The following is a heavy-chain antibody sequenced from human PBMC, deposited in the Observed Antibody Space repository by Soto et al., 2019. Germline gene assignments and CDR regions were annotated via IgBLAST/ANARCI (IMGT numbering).Heavy chain of an antibody. J-gene: IGHJ4*02. Sequence: SETLSLTCTVSGGSISSYYWSWIRQPPGKGLEWIGYIYYSGSTNYNPSLKSRVTISVDTSKNQFSLKLSSVTAADTAVYYCARDASRVTYYFDYWGQGTPVTVS. CDR1: GGSISSYY. CDR2: IYYSGST. CDR3: ARDASRVTYYFDY. D-gene: IGHD2-21*02. V-gene: IGHV4-59*01.